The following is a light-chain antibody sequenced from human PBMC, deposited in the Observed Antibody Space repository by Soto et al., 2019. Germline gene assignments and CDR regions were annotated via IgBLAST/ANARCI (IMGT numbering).Light chain of an antibody. CDR1: QDIDNS. CDR3: QQHDGRPTMT. J-gene: IGKJ5*01. V-gene: IGKV1-33*01. CDR2: AVS. Sequence: IQLTQSPSSLSASVGETVTITCRASQDIDNSLNWYQHKPGKAPKLLVYAVSFLETGVPSRFSGHGSGTVFSLTINSLQSADFATYYCQQHDGRPTMTFGQGTRLDSK.